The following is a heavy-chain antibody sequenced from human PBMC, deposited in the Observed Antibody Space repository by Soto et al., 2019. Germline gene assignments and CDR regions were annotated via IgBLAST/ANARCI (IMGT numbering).Heavy chain of an antibody. D-gene: IGHD2-15*01. J-gene: IGHJ6*02. CDR2: INPSGGST. CDR3: ARDLLDDLAASPANYYYYGMDV. Sequence: GASVKVSCKASGYTFTSYYMHWVRQAPGQGLEWMGIINPSGGSTSYAQKFQGRVTMTRDTSTSTVYMELSSLRSEDTAVYYCARDLLDDLAASPANYYYYGMDVWGQGTTVTVSS. CDR1: GYTFTSYY. V-gene: IGHV1-46*01.